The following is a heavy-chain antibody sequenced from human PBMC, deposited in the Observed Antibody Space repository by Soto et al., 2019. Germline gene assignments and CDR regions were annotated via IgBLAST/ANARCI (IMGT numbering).Heavy chain of an antibody. CDR2: IYYSGST. CDR3: ARILTMTMCMDV. CDR1: GGSISSYY. V-gene: IGHV4-59*08. J-gene: IGHJ6*02. Sequence: QVQLQESGPGLVKPSETLSLTCTVSGGSISSYYWSWIRQPPGKGLEWIGYIYYSGSTNYNPSLKSRVTLSVDTSKNQFALKLSSVTAADPGVYYCARILTMTMCMDVWGQGTTVTVSS. D-gene: IGHD3-22*01.